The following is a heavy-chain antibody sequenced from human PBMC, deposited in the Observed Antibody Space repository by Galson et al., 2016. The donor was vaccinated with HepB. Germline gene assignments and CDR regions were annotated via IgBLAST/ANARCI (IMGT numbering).Heavy chain of an antibody. J-gene: IGHJ4*02. Sequence: SLRLSCAASGFTFISHPMHWVRQTPGQSLEWVASVSLDGTVQYIADSVKGRFSISRDNSRNTVFLHMNSLRFEDTAVYFCARDGSRPYYFGSGSYYHFFDLWGQGTRVSVSS. V-gene: IGHV3-30*03. CDR3: ARDGSRPYYFGSGSYYHFFDL. D-gene: IGHD3-10*01. CDR1: GFTFISHP. CDR2: VSLDGTVQ.